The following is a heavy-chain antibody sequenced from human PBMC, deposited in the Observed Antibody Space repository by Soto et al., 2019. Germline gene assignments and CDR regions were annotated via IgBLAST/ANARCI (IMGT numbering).Heavy chain of an antibody. CDR1: GGTFSSYA. V-gene: IGHV1-69*13. D-gene: IGHD6-13*01. Sequence: ASVKVSCTASGGTFSSYAISWVRHAPGQGLEWMGGIIPIFGTANYAPKFQGRVTITADDSTSTAYMELSSLRSEDTAVYSGARTIAAAGTIDEYWGQGTLVTDSS. J-gene: IGHJ4*02. CDR3: ARTIAAAGTIDEY. CDR2: IIPIFGTA.